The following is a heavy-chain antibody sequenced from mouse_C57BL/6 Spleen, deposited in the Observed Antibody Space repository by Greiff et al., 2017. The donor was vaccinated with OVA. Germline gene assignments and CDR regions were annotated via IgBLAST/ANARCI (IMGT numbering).Heavy chain of an antibody. V-gene: IGHV5-4*01. Sequence: EVQGVESGGGLVKPGGSLKLSCAASGFTFSSYAMSWVRQTPEKRLEWVATISDGGSYTYYPDNVKGRFTISRDNAKNNLYLQMSHLKSEDTAMYYCARGYYGNYWYFDVWGTGTTVTVSS. CDR2: ISDGGSYT. CDR1: GFTFSSYA. CDR3: ARGYYGNYWYFDV. J-gene: IGHJ1*03. D-gene: IGHD2-1*01.